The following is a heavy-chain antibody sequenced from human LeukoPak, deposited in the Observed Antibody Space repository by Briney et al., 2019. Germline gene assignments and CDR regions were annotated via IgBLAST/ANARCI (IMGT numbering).Heavy chain of an antibody. V-gene: IGHV3-74*01. Sequence: GGSLRLSCASSGFTFSNYWMYWVRQAPGKGLVWVSHVDAHGGSRTYADSVKGRFTISRDNDKKTMYLQMSSLRAEDTAVYYCVRGPSFYYYYYDMDVWGQGTTVTVSS. CDR1: GFTFSNYW. CDR3: VRGPSFYYYYYDMDV. J-gene: IGHJ6*02. D-gene: IGHD6-6*01. CDR2: VDAHGGSR.